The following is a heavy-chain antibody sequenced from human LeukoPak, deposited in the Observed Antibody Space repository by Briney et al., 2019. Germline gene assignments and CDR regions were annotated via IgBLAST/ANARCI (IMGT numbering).Heavy chain of an antibody. D-gene: IGHD6-19*01. CDR3: ARLAVAGTYFDY. V-gene: IGHV3-11*01. CDR2: ISSSGSTI. Sequence: GGSLRLSCAASGFTSSDYWMAWVRQAPGKGLEWVSYISSSGSTIYYADSVKGRFTISRDNAKNSLYLQMNSLRAEDTAVYYCARLAVAGTYFDYWGQGTLVTVSS. CDR1: GFTSSDYW. J-gene: IGHJ4*02.